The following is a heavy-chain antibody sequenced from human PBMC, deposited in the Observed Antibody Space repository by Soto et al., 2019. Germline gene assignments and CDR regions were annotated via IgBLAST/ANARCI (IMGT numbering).Heavy chain of an antibody. V-gene: IGHV4-34*01. J-gene: IGHJ6*02. CDR3: ARGNYFYALDV. CDR2: INYSGST. CDR1: GGSFSGYY. Sequence: SETLSLTCAVSGGSFSGYYWGWVRQPPGKGLEWVGEINYSGSTDYNTSLKRRVTISVDTSKNQVSLKVTSVTAADTAMYYCARGNYFYALDVWGQGTTVTVSS.